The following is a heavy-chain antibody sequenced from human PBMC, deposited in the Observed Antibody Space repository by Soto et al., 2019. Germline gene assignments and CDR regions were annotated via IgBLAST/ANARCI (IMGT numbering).Heavy chain of an antibody. CDR3: AHYVSTSPAGWFDP. J-gene: IGHJ5*02. CDR2: IYWDDDK. V-gene: IGHV2-5*02. D-gene: IGHD3-10*02. CDR1: GLSLSTSGEA. Sequence: QITLKESGPTLVKPTQTLTLTCTFSGLSLSTSGEAVGWIRQPPGKALEWLALIYWDDDKRYNPTLKTRLTFTKDTSKNQVVLTLTNMDPVDTATYYCAHYVSTSPAGWFDPWGQGILVTVSS.